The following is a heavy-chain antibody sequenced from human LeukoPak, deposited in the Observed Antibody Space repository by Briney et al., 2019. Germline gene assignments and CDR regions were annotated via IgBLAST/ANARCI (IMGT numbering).Heavy chain of an antibody. CDR3: ARVAPAKASFDY. D-gene: IGHD4/OR15-4a*01. CDR2: ISRSGSTI. CDR1: GFTFSDYY. J-gene: IGHJ4*02. Sequence: PGGSLRLSCAASGFTFSDYYMSWIRQAPGKGLEWVSYISRSGSTIYYAASVKGRFTTSRATDKKSLYLQMNSLRAEDTAVYYCARVAPAKASFDYWGQGPLVTVSS. V-gene: IGHV3-11*01.